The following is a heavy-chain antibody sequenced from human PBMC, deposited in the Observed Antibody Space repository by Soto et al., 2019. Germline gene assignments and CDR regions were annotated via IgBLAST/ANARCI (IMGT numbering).Heavy chain of an antibody. CDR1: GFTFSNAW. CDR2: IKSKTDGGTT. CDR3: TTEKTAMVTFGYYYYGMDV. Sequence: GGSLRLSCAASGFTFSNAWMNWVRQAPGKGLEWVGRIKSKTDGGTTDYAAPVKGRFTISRDDSKNTLYLQMNSLKTEDTAVYYCTTEKTAMVTFGYYYYGMDVWGQGTRSPSP. V-gene: IGHV3-15*07. J-gene: IGHJ6*02. D-gene: IGHD5-18*01.